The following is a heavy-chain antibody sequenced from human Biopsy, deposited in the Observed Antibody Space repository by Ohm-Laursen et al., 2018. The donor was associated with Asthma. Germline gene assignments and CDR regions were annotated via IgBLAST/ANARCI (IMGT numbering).Heavy chain of an antibody. CDR1: GYTFSSCA. J-gene: IGHJ6*02. V-gene: IGHV1-69*13. CDR2: LIPVLGTP. CDR3: ARGYSGSDRIVYYYSGLEV. D-gene: IGHD5-12*01. Sequence: ASVKVSCKTSGYTFSSCAMNWVRQAPGQGLEWMGGLIPVLGTPDHAQMFEGRVTITADESTSTAYMELSSLSSEDTAVYYCARGYSGSDRIVYYYSGLEVWGQGTTVTVSS.